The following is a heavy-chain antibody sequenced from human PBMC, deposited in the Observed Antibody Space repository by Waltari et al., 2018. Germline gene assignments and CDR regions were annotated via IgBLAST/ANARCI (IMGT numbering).Heavy chain of an antibody. CDR1: GFTFSSYA. CDR3: ASVGDITGTSFDY. Sequence: VQLVESGGGVVQPGRSLRLSCAASGFTFSSYAMHWVRQAPGKGLELVAVISYDGSNKYYADSVKGRFTISRDNSKNTLYLQMNSLRAEDTAVYYCASVGDITGTSFDYWGQGTLVTVSS. CDR2: ISYDGSNK. J-gene: IGHJ4*02. V-gene: IGHV3-30-3*01. D-gene: IGHD1-7*01.